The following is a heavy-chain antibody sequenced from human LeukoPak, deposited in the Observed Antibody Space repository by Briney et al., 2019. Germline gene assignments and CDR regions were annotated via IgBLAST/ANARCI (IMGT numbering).Heavy chain of an antibody. D-gene: IGHD3-3*01. V-gene: IGHV4-61*02. Sequence: SQTLSLTCTVSGGSISSGSYYWSWIRQPAGKGLEWIGRIYTSGSTNYNPSLKSRVTISVDTSKNQFSLKLSSVTAADTAVYYCARDRGRFLEWLSSTYYYYMDVWGKGTTVTVSS. CDR2: IYTSGST. J-gene: IGHJ6*03. CDR3: ARDRGRFLEWLSSTYYYYMDV. CDR1: GGSISSGSYY.